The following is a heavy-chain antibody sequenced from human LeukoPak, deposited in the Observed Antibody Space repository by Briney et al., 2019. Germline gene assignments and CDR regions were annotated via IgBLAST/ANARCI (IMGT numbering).Heavy chain of an antibody. CDR2: INPNSGGT. J-gene: IGHJ5*02. CDR3: ARDRGASTIPFDP. D-gene: IGHD3-10*01. V-gene: IGHV1-2*02. CDR1: GYTFTGYY. Sequence: GASVKVSCKASGYTFTGYYMHWVRQAPGQGLEWMGWINPNSGGTNYAQKFQGRVTMTRDTSISTAYMELSRLRSDDTAVYYCARDRGASTIPFDPWGQGTLVTVSS.